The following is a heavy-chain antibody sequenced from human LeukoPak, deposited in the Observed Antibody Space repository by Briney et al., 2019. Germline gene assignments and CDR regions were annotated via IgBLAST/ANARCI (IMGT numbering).Heavy chain of an antibody. V-gene: IGHV4-59*08. Sequence: SETLSLTCTVSGGSISSYYWSWIRQPPGKGLEWIGYIYDSGSTNYNPSLNSRVTISVDTSKNQFSLKLSSVTAADTAVYYCARRRCGSCCLDYWGQGTLVTVSS. J-gene: IGHJ4*02. D-gene: IGHD2-15*01. CDR3: ARRRCGSCCLDY. CDR2: IYDSGST. CDR1: GGSISSYY.